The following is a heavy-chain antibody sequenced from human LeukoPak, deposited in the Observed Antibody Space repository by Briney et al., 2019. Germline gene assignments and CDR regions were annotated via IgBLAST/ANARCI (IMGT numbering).Heavy chain of an antibody. Sequence: TGGSLRLSCAASGFTFSNAWMNWVRQAPGKGLEWVGRIKSKTDGGTTDYAAPVKGRFTISRDDSKNTLYLQMNSLKTGDTAVYYCTTHPYYYDSSGYYPRPDDAFDIWGQGTMVTVSS. D-gene: IGHD3-22*01. CDR3: TTHPYYYDSSGYYPRPDDAFDI. CDR2: IKSKTDGGTT. CDR1: GFTFSNAW. J-gene: IGHJ3*02. V-gene: IGHV3-15*07.